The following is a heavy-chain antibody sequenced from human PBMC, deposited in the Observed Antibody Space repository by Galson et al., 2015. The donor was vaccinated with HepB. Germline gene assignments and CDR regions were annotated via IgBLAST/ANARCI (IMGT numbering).Heavy chain of an antibody. CDR3: AYFTSGSAEDLHY. D-gene: IGHD3-10*01. CDR2: IIPIFGTA. J-gene: IGHJ1*01. CDR1: GGTLSNYS. Sequence: SVKVSCKASGGTLSNYSILWVRQAPGQGLEWMGGIIPIFGTANYAQKFRGRVTIAADESTSTAYMVLRSLRYEDTAVYYCAYFTSGSAEDLHYWGQGTLVTVSS. V-gene: IGHV1-69*13.